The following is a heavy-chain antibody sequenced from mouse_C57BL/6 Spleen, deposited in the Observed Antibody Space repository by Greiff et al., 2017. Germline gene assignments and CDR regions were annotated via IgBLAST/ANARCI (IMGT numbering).Heavy chain of an antibody. V-gene: IGHV1-82*01. CDR3: ARLGSNYALYAMDY. Sequence: QVQLQESGPELVKPGASVKISCKASGYAFSSSWMNWVKQRPGKGLEWIGRIYPGDRDTNYNGKFKGQATLTADKSSRTAYMLLSSLTSEDSAVYFCARLGSNYALYAMDYWGQGTSVTVSS. D-gene: IGHD2-5*01. CDR1: GYAFSSSW. J-gene: IGHJ4*01. CDR2: IYPGDRDT.